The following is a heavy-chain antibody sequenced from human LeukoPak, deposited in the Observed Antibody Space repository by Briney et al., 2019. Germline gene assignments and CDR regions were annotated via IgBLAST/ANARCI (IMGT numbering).Heavy chain of an antibody. CDR1: GGTFTSYA. CDR2: IIPIFGTA. Sequence: SVKVSCKASGGTFTSYAISWVRQAPGQGLQWMGGIIPIFGTANYAQKFQGRVTISADKFTATAYMELSSLRYEDTAVYYCARDPTNGESEGWFDPWGQGTLVTVSS. J-gene: IGHJ5*02. CDR3: ARDPTNGESEGWFDP. D-gene: IGHD4-17*01. V-gene: IGHV1-69*06.